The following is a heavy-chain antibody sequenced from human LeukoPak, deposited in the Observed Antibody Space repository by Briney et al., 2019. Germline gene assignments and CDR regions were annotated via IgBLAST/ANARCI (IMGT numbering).Heavy chain of an antibody. CDR3: ARMVIDSFDH. CDR2: IKYSGNT. V-gene: IGHV4-31*03. Sequence: SETLSLTCTVSGGSINSGGHDWSWIHQHPGQGLEWIGNIKYSGNTYYNPSLKRRVSVSRDTSMNQFSLKLTSVTAADTAVYYCARMVIDSFDHWGLGTLVTVSS. CDR1: GGSINSGGHD. J-gene: IGHJ4*02. D-gene: IGHD3-22*01.